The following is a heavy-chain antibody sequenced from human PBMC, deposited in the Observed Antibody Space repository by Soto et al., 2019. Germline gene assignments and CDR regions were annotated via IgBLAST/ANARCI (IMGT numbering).Heavy chain of an antibody. Sequence: GGSLRLSCAASGFTVSSNYMSWVRQAPGKGLEWVSGISADGDSTYYADSVNGLVTIPRDDSKNTLYRQVNHLRALDTAVYYCANSVPYSSVHDPFDLSTQGTMVTV. CDR2: ISADGDST. D-gene: IGHD2-2*01. J-gene: IGHJ3*01. CDR3: ANSVPYSSVHDPFDL. V-gene: IGHV3-23*01. CDR1: GFTVSSNY.